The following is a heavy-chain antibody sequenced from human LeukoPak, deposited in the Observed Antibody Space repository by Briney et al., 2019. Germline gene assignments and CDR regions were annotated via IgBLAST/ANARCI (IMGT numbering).Heavy chain of an antibody. CDR3: ARVWIQLWPDYFDY. V-gene: IGHV3-30*03. CDR2: ISYDGSNK. CDR1: GFTFSSYG. Sequence: HSGRSLRPSCAASGFTFSSYGMHWVRQAPGKGLEWVAVISYDGSNKYYADSVKGRFTISRDNSKNTLYLQMNSLRAEDTAVYYCARVWIQLWPDYFDYWGQGTLVTVSS. J-gene: IGHJ4*02. D-gene: IGHD5-18*01.